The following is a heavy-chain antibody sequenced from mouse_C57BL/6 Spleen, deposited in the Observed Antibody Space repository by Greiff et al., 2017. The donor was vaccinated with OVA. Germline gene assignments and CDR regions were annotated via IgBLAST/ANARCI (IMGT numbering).Heavy chain of an antibody. D-gene: IGHD4-1*01. CDR2: IYPGDGDT. V-gene: IGHV1-82*01. CDR1: GYAFSSSW. Sequence: QVQLQQSGPELVKPGASVKISCKASGYAFSSSWMHWVKQRPGKGLEWIGRIYPGDGDTNYNGKFKGKATLTADKSSSTAYMQLSSLTSEDSAVYFCALNWDVDYLGQGTTLTVSS. J-gene: IGHJ2*01. CDR3: ALNWDVDY.